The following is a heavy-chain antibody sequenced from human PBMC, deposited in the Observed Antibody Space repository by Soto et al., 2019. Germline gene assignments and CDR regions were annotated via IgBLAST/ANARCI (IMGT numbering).Heavy chain of an antibody. J-gene: IGHJ4*02. V-gene: IGHV4-39*01. Sequence: SETLSLTCTVSGYSASTSDYYWGWIRQPPEKGLEWIGNIFYNGNTFYNPSLKSRLTMSVDTSKNQFSLKLSSVTAADTAIYYCARHGAHCGGDCPFEYWGQGTLVTVSS. CDR1: GYSASTSDYY. CDR2: IFYNGNT. D-gene: IGHD2-21*02. CDR3: ARHGAHCGGDCPFEY.